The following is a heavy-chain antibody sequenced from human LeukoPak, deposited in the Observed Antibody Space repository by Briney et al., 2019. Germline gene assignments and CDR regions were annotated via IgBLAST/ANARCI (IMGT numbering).Heavy chain of an antibody. V-gene: IGHV4-34*01. D-gene: IGHD3-9*01. CDR3: ASSGWSAVLRYFDWSRPSLDY. CDR1: GGSFSGYY. J-gene: IGHJ4*02. CDR2: INHSGST. Sequence: PSETLSLTCAVYGGSFSGYYWSWIRQPAGKGLEWIGEINHSGSTNYNPSLKSRVTISVDTSKNQFSLKLSSVTAADTAVYYCASSGWSAVLRYFDWSRPSLDYWGQGTLVTVSS.